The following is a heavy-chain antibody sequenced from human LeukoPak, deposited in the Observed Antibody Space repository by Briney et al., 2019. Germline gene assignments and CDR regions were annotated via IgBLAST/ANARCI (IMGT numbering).Heavy chain of an antibody. V-gene: IGHV1-18*01. D-gene: IGHD3-16*01. CDR2: ISGYYGNT. CDR1: GSTFTSNG. CDR3: PRRGPVGGRWAFFY. Sequence: GASVKVSCKATGSTFTSNGISYVRQAPGQGLEWMGWISGYYGNTDSAQNLQGRVTMTRDTSTSTAYIELRSLTSDDTALYYCPRRGPVGGRWAFFYRGQGTLVTVSS. J-gene: IGHJ4*02.